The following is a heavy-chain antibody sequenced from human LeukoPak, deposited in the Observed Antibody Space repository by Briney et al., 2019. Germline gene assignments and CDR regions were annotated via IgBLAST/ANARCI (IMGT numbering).Heavy chain of an antibody. CDR2: INHSGST. J-gene: IGHJ4*02. CDR3: ARVKRGVTVLPTDY. V-gene: IGHV4-34*01. CDR1: GGSFSGYY. D-gene: IGHD2-8*01. Sequence: SETLSLTCAVYGGSFSGYYWSWLRQPPGKGLEWIGEINHSGSTNYNPPLKSRVTISVDTSKNQFSLKLSSVTAADTAVYYCARVKRGVTVLPTDYWGQGTLVTVSS.